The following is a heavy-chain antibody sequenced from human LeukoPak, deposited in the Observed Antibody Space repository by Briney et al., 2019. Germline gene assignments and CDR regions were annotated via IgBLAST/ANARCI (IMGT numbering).Heavy chain of an antibody. V-gene: IGHV4-4*07. CDR3: ASGIVGGTFTGLKNKHYYYIDV. CDR2: IYTSGRI. Sequence: KPSETLSLTCTVSGASIHGYYWSWIRQPAGKGLEWIGRIYTSGRINYNPSLKSRVALSLDTSKNQFSLELSSVTAADTAVYYCASGIVGGTFTGLKNKHYYYIDVWGKGTTVTVSS. J-gene: IGHJ6*03. CDR1: GASIHGYY. D-gene: IGHD1-26*01.